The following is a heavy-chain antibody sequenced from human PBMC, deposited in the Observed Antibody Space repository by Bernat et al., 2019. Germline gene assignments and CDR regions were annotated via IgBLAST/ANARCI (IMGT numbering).Heavy chain of an antibody. V-gene: IGHV3-74*01. CDR3: ARGDCSSTSCYGWSYGMDV. J-gene: IGHJ6*02. CDR2: INCDGSST. D-gene: IGHD2-2*01. Sequence: VQLVESGGGLVQPGGSLRLSCAASGFTFSSYWMHWVRQAPGKGLVWVSRINCDGSSTSYADSVKGRFTISRDNAKNTLYLQMNSLRAEDTAVYYCARGDCSSTSCYGWSYGMDVWGQGTTVTVSS. CDR1: GFTFSSYW.